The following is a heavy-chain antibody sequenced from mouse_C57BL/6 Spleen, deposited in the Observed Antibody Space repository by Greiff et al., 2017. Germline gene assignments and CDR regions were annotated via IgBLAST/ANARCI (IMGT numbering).Heavy chain of an antibody. CDR1: GYTFTSYR. J-gene: IGHJ1*03. D-gene: IGHD2-4*01. V-gene: IGHV1-61*01. CDR2: IYPSDSET. CDR3: ARSGLRRVPRWYFDV. Sequence: VQLQQPGAELVRPGSSVKLSCKASGYTFTSYRMDWVKQRPGQGLEWIGNIYPSDSETHYNQKFKDKATLTVDKSSSTDYMQLSSLTSEDSAVYYCARSGLRRVPRWYFDVWGTGTTVTVSS.